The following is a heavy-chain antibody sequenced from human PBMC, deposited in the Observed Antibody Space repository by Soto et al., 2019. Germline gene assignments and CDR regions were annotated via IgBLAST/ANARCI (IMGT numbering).Heavy chain of an antibody. J-gene: IGHJ6*02. CDR2: ISGSGGST. V-gene: IGHV3-23*01. CDR3: AKDNGDYSFYSSYCIDF. Sequence: GGSLRLSCAASGFTFSSYPMSWVRQAPGKGLEWVSAISGSGGSTYYADSVKGRFTISRDNSKNTLYLQMNSLRAEDTAVYYCAKDNGDYSFYSSYCIDFWGQGTTVTVSS. CDR1: GFTFSSYP. D-gene: IGHD4-17*01.